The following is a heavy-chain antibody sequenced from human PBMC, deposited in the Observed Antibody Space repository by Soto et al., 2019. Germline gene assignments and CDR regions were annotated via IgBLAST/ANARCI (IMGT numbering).Heavy chain of an antibody. CDR3: ARASDYYGSGSYYWY. CDR1: GGSYSSYA. Sequence: TSVKVSCEASGGSYSSYAISWVRQAPEQGLEWMGGIIPIFGTANYAQKFQGRVTITADESTSTAYMELSSLRSEDTAVYYCARASDYYGSGSYYWYWGQGTLVTVSS. V-gene: IGHV1-69*13. D-gene: IGHD3-10*01. J-gene: IGHJ4*02. CDR2: IIPIFGTA.